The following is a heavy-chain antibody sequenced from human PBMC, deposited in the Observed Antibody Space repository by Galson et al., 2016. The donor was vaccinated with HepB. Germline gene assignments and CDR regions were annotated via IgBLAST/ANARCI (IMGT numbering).Heavy chain of an antibody. D-gene: IGHD4-17*01. J-gene: IGHJ4*02. CDR2: IYWDDDI. V-gene: IGHV2-5*02. CDR1: GFSLSTSGAG. Sequence: LVKPTQTLTLTCTFSGFSLSTSGAGVGWIRQPPGKALEWLALIYWDDDIRYSPSLKTRLTIIKDTSKNQVVLTMTNVDPVDTAAYYCARRPDYGDYFDHWGQGTLFTVSS. CDR3: ARRPDYGDYFDH.